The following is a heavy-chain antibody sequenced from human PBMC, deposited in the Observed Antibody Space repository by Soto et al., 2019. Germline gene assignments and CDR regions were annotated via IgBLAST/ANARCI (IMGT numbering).Heavy chain of an antibody. D-gene: IGHD6-6*01. J-gene: IGHJ4*02. V-gene: IGHV1-69*06. CDR3: ARGPRHWLVLDY. CDR1: GGTFSSYA. CDR2: IIPIFGTA. Sequence: SVKVSCKASGGTFSSYAISWVRQAPGQGLEWMGGIIPIFGTANYAQKFQGRVTITEDKSTSTAYMELSSLRSEDTAVYYCARGPRHWLVLDYWGQGTLVTVSS.